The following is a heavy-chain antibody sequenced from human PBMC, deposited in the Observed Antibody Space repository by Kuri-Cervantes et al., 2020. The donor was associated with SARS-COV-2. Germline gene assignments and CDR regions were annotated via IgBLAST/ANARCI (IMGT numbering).Heavy chain of an antibody. CDR3: ARGTHIVVVPAAIDY. J-gene: IGHJ4*02. CDR1: GGSISSGGYY. D-gene: IGHD2-2*01. Sequence: GSLRLSCTVSGGSISSGGYYWGWIRQPPGKGLEWIGSIYYSGSTYYNPSLKSRVTISVDTSKNQFSLKLSSVTAADTAVYYCARGTHIVVVPAAIDYWGQGTLVTVSS. CDR2: IYYSGST. V-gene: IGHV4-39*01.